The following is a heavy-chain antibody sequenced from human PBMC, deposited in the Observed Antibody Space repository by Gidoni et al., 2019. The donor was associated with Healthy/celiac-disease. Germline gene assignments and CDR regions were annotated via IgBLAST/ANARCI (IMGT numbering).Heavy chain of an antibody. J-gene: IGHJ4*02. D-gene: IGHD4-17*01. CDR1: GGSISSGGYS. Sequence: QLQLQESGPGLVKPSQTLSLTCAVAGGSISSGGYSWSWIRQPPGKGLEWIGYIYHSGSTYYNPSLKSRVTISVDRSKNQFSLKLSSVTAADTAVYYCARWNYGDYVFDYWGQGTLVTVSS. CDR3: ARWNYGDYVFDY. V-gene: IGHV4-30-2*01. CDR2: IYHSGST.